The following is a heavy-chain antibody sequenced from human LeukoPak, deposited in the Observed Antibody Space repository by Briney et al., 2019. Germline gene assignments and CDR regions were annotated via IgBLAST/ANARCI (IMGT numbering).Heavy chain of an antibody. D-gene: IGHD2-8*01. Sequence: GGSLRLSCIASGFTFSEYAMSWVRQAPGKGLEWVPDQSDTGYYRNYADSAKGRFTISRGNSKNTLWLQMNSLRAEDTAVYYCARKWHGGFDLWSQGTMVTVSS. CDR1: GFTFSEYA. CDR3: ARKWHGGFDL. J-gene: IGHJ3*01. V-gene: IGHV3-23*01. CDR2: QSDTGYYR.